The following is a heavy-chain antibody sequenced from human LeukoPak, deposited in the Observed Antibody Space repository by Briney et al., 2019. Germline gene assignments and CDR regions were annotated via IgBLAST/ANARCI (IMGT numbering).Heavy chain of an antibody. CDR1: GASVSSGSYY. CDR3: ARVDTPMAFIDY. D-gene: IGHD5-18*01. V-gene: IGHV4-61*01. CDR2: IYYTGVT. Sequence: SETLSLTRTVSGASVSSGSYYWSWIRQPPGRGLEWIAYIYYTGVTNYNPSLKSRVTISMDTSKNLLSLKLSSVTAADTAVYYCARVDTPMAFIDYWGQGTLVTVSS. J-gene: IGHJ4*02.